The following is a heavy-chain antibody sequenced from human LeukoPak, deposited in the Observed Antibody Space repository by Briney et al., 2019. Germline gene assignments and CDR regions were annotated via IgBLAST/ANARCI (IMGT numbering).Heavy chain of an antibody. CDR3: AREGGDYAGWFDP. CDR2: IIPIFGTA. J-gene: IGHJ5*02. D-gene: IGHD4-17*01. V-gene: IGHV1-69*05. Sequence: GASVKVSCKASGGTFSSYAISWVRQPPGQGLEWMGGIIPIFGTANYAQKFQGRVTITTDESTSTAYMELSSLRSEDTAVYYCAREGGDYAGWFDPWGQGTLVTVSS. CDR1: GGTFSSYA.